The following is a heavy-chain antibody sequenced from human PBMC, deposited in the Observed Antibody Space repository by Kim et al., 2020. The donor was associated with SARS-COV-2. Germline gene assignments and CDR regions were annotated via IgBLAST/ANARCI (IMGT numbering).Heavy chain of an antibody. J-gene: IGHJ4*02. Sequence: GGSLRLSCAASGFTFNLFAIHWVRQAPGKGLEWVAVISYDGINKYYAGSVKGRFTISRDNSKNTLYLQMNTLRAEDTAVYYCARDRSAAAAGPVDFWGQGTLVTVSS. CDR3: ARDRSAAAAGPVDF. V-gene: IGHV3-30*04. CDR2: ISYDGINK. CDR1: GFTFNLFA. D-gene: IGHD6-13*01.